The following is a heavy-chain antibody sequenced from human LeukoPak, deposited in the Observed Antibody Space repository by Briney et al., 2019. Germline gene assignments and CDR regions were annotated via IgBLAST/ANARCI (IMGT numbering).Heavy chain of an antibody. CDR3: ACTLRGAFDI. CDR1: GFTFSSYG. V-gene: IGHV3-30*03. CDR2: ISYDGSNR. Sequence: GRSLRLSCAASGFTFSSYGMHWVRQAPGKGLEWEAVISYDGSNRYYADSVKGRFTISRDNSKNTLYLQMNSLRAEDTAVYYCACTLRGAFDIWGQGTMVTVSS. J-gene: IGHJ3*02. D-gene: IGHD5-12*01.